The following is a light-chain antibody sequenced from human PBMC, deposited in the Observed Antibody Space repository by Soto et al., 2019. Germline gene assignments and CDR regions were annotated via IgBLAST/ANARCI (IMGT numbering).Light chain of an antibody. J-gene: IGLJ2*01. Sequence: QSALTQPRSVSGXXXXXXXXSCTGTSSDVGGYNYVSWYQQHPGKAPKLMIYDVSKRPSGVPDRFSGSKSGNTASLTISGLQAEDEADYYCCSYAGSYTLVVFGGGTKLTVL. V-gene: IGLV2-11*01. CDR1: SSDVGGYNY. CDR2: DVS. CDR3: CSYAGSYTLVV.